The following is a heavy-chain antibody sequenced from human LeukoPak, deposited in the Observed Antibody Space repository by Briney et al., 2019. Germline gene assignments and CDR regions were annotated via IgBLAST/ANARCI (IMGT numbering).Heavy chain of an antibody. CDR1: GYSISSGYY. CDR2: IYHSGST. CDR3: ASPGDYCSSTSCYTDRAFDI. Sequence: SETLSLTCAVSGYSISSGYYWGWIRQPPGKGLEWIGSIYHSGSTYYNPSLKSRVTISVDTSKNQFSLKLCSVTAADTAVYYCASPGDYCSSTSCYTDRAFDIWGQGTMVTVSS. J-gene: IGHJ3*02. D-gene: IGHD2-2*02. V-gene: IGHV4-38-2*01.